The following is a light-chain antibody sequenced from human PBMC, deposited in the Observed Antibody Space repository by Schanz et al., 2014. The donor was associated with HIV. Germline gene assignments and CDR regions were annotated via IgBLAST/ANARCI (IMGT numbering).Light chain of an antibody. CDR1: SSNIGNNY. CDR2: TNN. CDR3: ATWDVGLHRRV. J-gene: IGLJ2*01. Sequence: QSVLTQPSSVSAAPGQKVTISCSGSSSNIGNNYVSWYQQFPGAAPKLLIHTNNQRPSGVPDRFSGSKSGTTASLAISGLQSEDEDDYYCATWDVGLHRRVFGGGTKLTVL. V-gene: IGLV1-44*01.